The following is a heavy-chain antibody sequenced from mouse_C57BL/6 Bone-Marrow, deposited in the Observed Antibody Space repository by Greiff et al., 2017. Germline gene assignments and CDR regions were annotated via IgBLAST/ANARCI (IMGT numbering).Heavy chain of an antibody. Sequence: VKLQQPGAELVRPGTSVKLSCKASGYTFTSYWMHWVKQRPGQGLEWIGVIDPSDSYTNYNQKFKGKATFTVDTSSSTAYMQRSSLTSEDSAVYYCARDCYYWFAYWGQGTLVTVSA. J-gene: IGHJ3*01. CDR1: GYTFTSYW. D-gene: IGHD2-3*01. CDR3: ARDCYYWFAY. CDR2: IDPSDSYT. V-gene: IGHV1-59*01.